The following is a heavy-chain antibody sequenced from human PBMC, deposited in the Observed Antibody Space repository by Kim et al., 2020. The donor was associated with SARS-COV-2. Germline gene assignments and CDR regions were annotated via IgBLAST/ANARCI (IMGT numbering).Heavy chain of an antibody. CDR2: IIPIFGTA. V-gene: IGHV1-69*13. D-gene: IGHD2-2*01. J-gene: IGHJ6*02. Sequence: SVKVSCKASGGTFSSYAISWVRQAPGQGLEWMGGIIPIFGTANYAQKFQGRVTITADESTSTAYMELSSLRSEDTAVYYCASGAKDIVVVPAARCEYYYYYGMDVWGQGTTVTVSS. CDR3: ASGAKDIVVVPAARCEYYYYYGMDV. CDR1: GGTFSSYA.